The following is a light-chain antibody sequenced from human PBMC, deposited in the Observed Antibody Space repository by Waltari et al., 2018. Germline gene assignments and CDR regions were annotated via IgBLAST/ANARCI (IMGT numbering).Light chain of an antibody. V-gene: IGKV3-20*01. CDR1: QSVSRA. CDR3: QHYVRLPAT. J-gene: IGKJ1*01. Sequence: EIVLTQSPGSLSSSPGERVTLSCRASQSVSRALAWYQQKPGHPPRLLIFGASNRATGIPDRFSGSGSGTDFSLTISRLEPEDFAVYYCQHYVRLPATFGQGTKVEIK. CDR2: GAS.